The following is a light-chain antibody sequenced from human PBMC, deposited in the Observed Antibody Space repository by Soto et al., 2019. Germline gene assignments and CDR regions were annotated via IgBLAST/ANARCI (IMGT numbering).Light chain of an antibody. CDR2: WAS. CDR1: QSVLYSSNNKNY. J-gene: IGKJ1*01. CDR3: QQYYGTSWT. Sequence: DIVLTQSPDSLAVSLGERATINCKSSQSVLYSSNNKNYLAWYQQKPGQPPKLLFYWASTRESGVPDRFSGSGSGTDFTLTISSLQAEDVAVYYCQQYYGTSWTFGQGTKVEIK. V-gene: IGKV4-1*01.